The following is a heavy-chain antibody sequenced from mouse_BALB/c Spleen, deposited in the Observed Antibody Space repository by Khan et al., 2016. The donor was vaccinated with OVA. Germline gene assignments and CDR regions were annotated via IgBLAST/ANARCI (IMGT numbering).Heavy chain of an antibody. CDR2: ISYSGST. Sequence: EVQLVESGPGLVKPSQSLSLTCTVTGYSITSGYGWNWIRQFPGNKLEWIGNISYSGSTNYNPTLKSRISITRDTSKNQFFLQLNSVTTEDTATYYCARTARINYWGQGTTLTVSS. CDR3: ARTARINY. CDR1: GYSITSGYG. D-gene: IGHD1-2*01. J-gene: IGHJ2*01. V-gene: IGHV3-2*02.